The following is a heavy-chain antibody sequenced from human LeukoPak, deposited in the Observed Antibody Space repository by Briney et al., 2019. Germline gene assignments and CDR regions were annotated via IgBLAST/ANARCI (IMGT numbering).Heavy chain of an antibody. V-gene: IGHV3-53*01. CDR2: IYSGGPT. J-gene: IGHJ5*02. Sequence: GGSLRLSCAASGFTVINSYMAWVRQAPGEGLEWVSIIYSGGPTHYADSVKGRFTISRDSSTNTFFLQMNSLRAEDTAIYYCNKLLYTNWFDPWGQGTLVTVSS. D-gene: IGHD2-2*02. CDR3: NKLLYTNWFDP. CDR1: GFTVINSY.